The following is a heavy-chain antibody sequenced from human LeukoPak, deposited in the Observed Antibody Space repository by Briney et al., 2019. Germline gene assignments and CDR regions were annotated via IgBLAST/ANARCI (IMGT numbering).Heavy chain of an antibody. CDR1: GYSFNNYW. J-gene: IGHJ5*02. Sequence: GESLKISCKGSGYSFNNYWIGWVRQMPGKGLEWMGIIYPGDSDITYSPSFQGQVTISADKSISTAYLQWSSLKDSDTAMYYCATRMGPNWFDPWGQGTLVTVSS. CDR2: IYPGDSDI. CDR3: ATRMGPNWFDP. D-gene: IGHD2-8*01. V-gene: IGHV5-51*01.